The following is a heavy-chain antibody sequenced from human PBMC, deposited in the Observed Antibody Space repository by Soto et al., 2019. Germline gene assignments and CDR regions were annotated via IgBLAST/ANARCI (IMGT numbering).Heavy chain of an antibody. J-gene: IGHJ6*03. V-gene: IGHV4-34*01. CDR2: INHSGST. D-gene: IGHD5-18*01. CDR1: GGSFSGYY. Sequence: NPSGTLSLTCAVYGGSFSGYYWSWICQPPGKGLEWIGEINHSGSTNYNPSLKSRVTISVDTSKNQFSLKLSSVTAADTAVYYCARQSRKKEYSYGPKLYYYYYYMDVWGKGTTVTVSS. CDR3: ARQSRKKEYSYGPKLYYYYYYMDV.